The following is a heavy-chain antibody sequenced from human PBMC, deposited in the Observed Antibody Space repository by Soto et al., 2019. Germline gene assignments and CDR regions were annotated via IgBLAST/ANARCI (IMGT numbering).Heavy chain of an antibody. CDR1: GFTFSGST. V-gene: IGHV3-73*02. D-gene: IGHD2-15*01. Sequence: EVQLVQSGGGLVQPGGSLKLSCAASGFTFSGSTVHWVRQPSGEGLQWVGRIRSKANDYATTYIASVKGRFTISTDDSRNTGYLEMSDVKTEDTGVYYCTGGYCTGGTCYSGYFQHWGQGALVTVFS. CDR2: IRSKANDYAT. J-gene: IGHJ1*01. CDR3: TGGYCTGGTCYSGYFQH.